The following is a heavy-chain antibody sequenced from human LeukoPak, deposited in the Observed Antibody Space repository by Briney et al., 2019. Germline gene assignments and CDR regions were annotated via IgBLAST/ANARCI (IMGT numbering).Heavy chain of an antibody. V-gene: IGHV3-7*04. D-gene: IGHD2-2*02. CDR1: GSTFNTFW. Sequence: PGGSLRLSCAASGSTFNTFWMTWVRQAPGKGLEWVANIKEDGSEKVYVDSLKGRFTISRDNAKNALYLQMNSLRVEDTAVYYCARDPYTRGFGAFDVWGQGTMVTVSS. CDR3: ARDPYTRGFGAFDV. CDR2: IKEDGSEK. J-gene: IGHJ3*01.